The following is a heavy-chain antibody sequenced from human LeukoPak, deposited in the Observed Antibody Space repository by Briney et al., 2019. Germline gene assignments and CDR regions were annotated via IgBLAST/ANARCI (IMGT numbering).Heavy chain of an antibody. J-gene: IGHJ4*02. CDR3: AKEFSEAAGGTAYFDY. Sequence: PGRSPRLSRAAPGLTFSIYAMTWVRQAPGKGLEWVSSISGSGGSTYYADSAKGRFTISRDNSKNTLYLQWNRLRPEATALYYCAKEFSEAAGGTAYFDYWGQGTLVTVSS. V-gene: IGHV3-23*01. D-gene: IGHD6-13*01. CDR1: GLTFSIYA. CDR2: ISGSGGST.